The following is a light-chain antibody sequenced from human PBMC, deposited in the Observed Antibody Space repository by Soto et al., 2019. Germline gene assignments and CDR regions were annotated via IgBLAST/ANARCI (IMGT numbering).Light chain of an antibody. CDR3: HQYGSAPWT. CDR1: QSVSSNY. Sequence: IVLTQSPGTLSLSPGERGALSCRASQSVSSNYVAWYQQKPGQAPRLLISGASNRATGTPDRFRGSGSGTDFTLTITRLEPEGFAVYYCHQYGSAPWTFGQGTKVEIK. J-gene: IGKJ1*01. V-gene: IGKV3-20*01. CDR2: GAS.